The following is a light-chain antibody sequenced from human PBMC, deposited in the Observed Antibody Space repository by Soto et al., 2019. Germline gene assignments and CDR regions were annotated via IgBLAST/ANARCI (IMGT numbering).Light chain of an antibody. V-gene: IGLV2-14*01. CDR3: SLYASSRDVF. CDR1: SSDVGGYND. Sequence: QSALTQPASVSGSPGQSITISCTGTSSDVGGYNDVSWYQQYPGKAPKLMIYEVSNRPSGVSNRFSGSKSGNTASLTISGLQAEDEADYDCSLYASSRDVFFGGGTKLTVL. CDR2: EVS. J-gene: IGLJ2*01.